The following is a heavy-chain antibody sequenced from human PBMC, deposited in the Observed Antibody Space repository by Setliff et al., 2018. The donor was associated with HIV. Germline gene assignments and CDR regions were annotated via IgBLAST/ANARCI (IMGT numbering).Heavy chain of an antibody. V-gene: IGHV1-69*13. D-gene: IGHD2-15*01. CDR3: ARDSRDIVVVIAPEPEPYYYYGMDV. J-gene: IGHJ6*04. CDR2: IIPIFGTP. Sequence: SVKVSCKASGDTFNSHAISWVRQAPGQGLEWMGGIIPIFGTPNYAQKFKGRLTITADESTSTVHMELSSLRSEDTAVYYCARDSRDIVVVIAPEPEPYYYYGMDVWGEGTTVTSPQ. CDR1: GDTFNSHA.